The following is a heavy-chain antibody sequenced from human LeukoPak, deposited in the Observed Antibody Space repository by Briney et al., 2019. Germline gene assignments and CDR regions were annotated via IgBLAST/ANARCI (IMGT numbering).Heavy chain of an antibody. CDR1: GFTFSSYA. CDR3: AKGSYRANLRYFDWLSRAYFDY. Sequence: PGGALRLSCAASGFTFSSYAMLWVRQAPGKGLEWVSAISGSGGSTYYADPVKGRFTISRDNSKNTLYLQMNSLRAEDTAVYYCAKGSYRANLRYFDWLSRAYFDYWGQGTLVTVSS. CDR2: ISGSGGST. D-gene: IGHD3-9*01. V-gene: IGHV3-23*01. J-gene: IGHJ4*02.